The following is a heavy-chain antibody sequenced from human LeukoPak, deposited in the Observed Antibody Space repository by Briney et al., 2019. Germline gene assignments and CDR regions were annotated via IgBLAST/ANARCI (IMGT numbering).Heavy chain of an antibody. CDR1: GYSISSGYY. Sequence: PSETLSLTCTVSGYSISSGYYWSWIRQHPGKGLEWIGYIYYSGSTYYNPSLKSRVTISVDTSKNQFSLKLSSVTAADTAVYYCARLPMRLTGYPYYFDYWGQGTLVTVSS. V-gene: IGHV4-31*03. J-gene: IGHJ4*02. D-gene: IGHD3-9*01. CDR2: IYYSGST. CDR3: ARLPMRLTGYPYYFDY.